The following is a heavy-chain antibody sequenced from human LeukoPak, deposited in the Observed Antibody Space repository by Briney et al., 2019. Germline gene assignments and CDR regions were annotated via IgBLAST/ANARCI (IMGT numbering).Heavy chain of an antibody. CDR3: ARVRCSGGSCYAGCFDY. CDR1: GFTFSSYS. V-gene: IGHV3-21*01. CDR2: ISSSSSYI. J-gene: IGHJ4*02. D-gene: IGHD2-15*01. Sequence: GGSLRLSCAASGFTFSSYSMNWVRQAPGKGLEWVSSISSSSSYIYYADSVKGRFTISGDNAKNSLYLQMNSLRAEDTAVYYCARVRCSGGSCYAGCFDYWGQGTLVTVSS.